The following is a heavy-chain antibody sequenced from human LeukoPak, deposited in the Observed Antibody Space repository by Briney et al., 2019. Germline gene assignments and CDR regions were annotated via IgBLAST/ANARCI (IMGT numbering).Heavy chain of an antibody. Sequence: QAGRSLRLSCAASGFTFSSYGMHWVRQAPGKGLEWVSGFSGNGGSTYYADSVKGRFTISRDNSNNTLFLQMNSLRAEDTAVYYCAKMRGSGGSHFDYWGQGTLVTVSS. CDR3: AKMRGSGGSHFDY. J-gene: IGHJ4*02. V-gene: IGHV3-23*01. CDR2: FSGNGGST. D-gene: IGHD2-15*01. CDR1: GFTFSSYG.